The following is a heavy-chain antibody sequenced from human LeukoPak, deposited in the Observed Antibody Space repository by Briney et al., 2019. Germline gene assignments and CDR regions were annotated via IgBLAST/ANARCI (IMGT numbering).Heavy chain of an antibody. CDR3: AKGDSSSWLLRGMDV. J-gene: IGHJ6*02. CDR1: GFTFTTYA. Sequence: GGSLRLSCAASGFTFTTYAMRWVRQAPGKGLEWVSDLSGSGGTTYYADSVKGRFTISRDNSKNTLYLQMNSLRAEDTAVYYWAKGDSSSWLLRGMDVWGQGTTVTVSS. CDR2: LSGSGGTT. D-gene: IGHD6-13*01. V-gene: IGHV3-23*01.